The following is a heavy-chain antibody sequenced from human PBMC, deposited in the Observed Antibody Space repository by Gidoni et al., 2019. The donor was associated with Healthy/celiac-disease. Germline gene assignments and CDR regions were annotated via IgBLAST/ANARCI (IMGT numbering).Heavy chain of an antibody. D-gene: IGHD3-22*01. V-gene: IGHV3-23*01. CDR3: AKEQRVFTMIVRVFFDY. CDR2: ISGSGGST. Sequence: EVQLLESGGGLVQPGGSRRLSCAPSGLPFGSYAMSWVRQAPGKGLEWVSAISGSGGSTYDADSVKGRFTISRDNSKNTLYLQMNSLRAEDTAVYYCAKEQRVFTMIVRVFFDYWGQGTLVTVSS. J-gene: IGHJ4*02. CDR1: GLPFGSYA.